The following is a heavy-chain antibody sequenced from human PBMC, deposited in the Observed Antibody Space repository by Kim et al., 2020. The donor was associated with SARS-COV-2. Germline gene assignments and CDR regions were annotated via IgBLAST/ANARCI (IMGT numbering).Heavy chain of an antibody. CDR2: IDPSDSYT. J-gene: IGHJ4*02. CDR1: GYSFTSYW. Sequence: GESLKISCKGSGYSFTSYWISWVRQMPGKGLEWMGRIDPSDSYTNYSPSFQGHVTISADKSISTAYLQWSSLKASDTAMYYCARHGLYCSSTSCSHTDYWGQGTLVTVSS. D-gene: IGHD2-2*01. V-gene: IGHV5-10-1*01. CDR3: ARHGLYCSSTSCSHTDY.